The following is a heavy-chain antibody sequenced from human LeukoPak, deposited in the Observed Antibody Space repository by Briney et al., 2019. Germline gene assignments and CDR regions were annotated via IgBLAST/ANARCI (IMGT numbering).Heavy chain of an antibody. CDR3: ARDVVVVPLY. Sequence: GGSLRLSCAASGFTFRSYWMSWVRQAPGKGLEWVANIKKDGSEKNYVDSAKGRFTISRDNAKNSLYLQMNSLRAEDTAVYYCARDVVVVPLYWGRGTLVTVSS. D-gene: IGHD3-22*01. V-gene: IGHV3-7*04. J-gene: IGHJ4*02. CDR1: GFTFRSYW. CDR2: IKKDGSEK.